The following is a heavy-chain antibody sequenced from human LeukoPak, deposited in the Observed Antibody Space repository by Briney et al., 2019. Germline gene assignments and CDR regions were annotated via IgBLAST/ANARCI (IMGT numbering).Heavy chain of an antibody. V-gene: IGHV3-21*06. D-gene: IGHD2-8*01. CDR3: ARALIGYYFDY. CDR2: VSNSGDYI. CDR1: GFSFSSYR. J-gene: IGHJ4*02. Sequence: PWGSLRLSCAASGFSFSSYRMNWVSQAPGKGLEWVSSVSNSGDYIHYADSVKGRFTISRDNSKNSLYLQMNSLRAEDTAVYYCARALIGYYFDYWGQGTLVTVSS.